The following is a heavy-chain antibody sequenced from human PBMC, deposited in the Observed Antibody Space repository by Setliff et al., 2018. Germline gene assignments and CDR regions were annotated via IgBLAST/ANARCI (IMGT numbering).Heavy chain of an antibody. Sequence: SVKVSCKASGGTFKNYGISWVRQAPGQGLEWMGGIIPIFGTTNYAQKFQGRATIITDESTSTAYMELSSLRSKDTAVYYCAREGVDSRSSTDYRYYMDVWGKGTTVTVSS. V-gene: IGHV1-69*05. CDR2: IIPIFGTT. CDR3: AREGVDSRSSTDYRYYMDV. D-gene: IGHD6-6*01. CDR1: GGTFKNYG. J-gene: IGHJ6*03.